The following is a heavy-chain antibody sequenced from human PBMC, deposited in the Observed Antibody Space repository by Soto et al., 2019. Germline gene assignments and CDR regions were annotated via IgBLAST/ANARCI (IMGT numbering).Heavy chain of an antibody. J-gene: IGHJ3*02. D-gene: IGHD6-19*01. CDR1: GYTFTSYD. Sequence: ASVKVSCKASGYTFTSYDINWVRQATGQGLEWMGWMNPNSGNTGYAQKFQGRVTMTRNTSISTAYMELSSLRSEDTAVYYCASSLSSSGWYDPFYIWGQGTMVPVSS. CDR2: MNPNSGNT. CDR3: ASSLSSSGWYDPFYI. V-gene: IGHV1-8*01.